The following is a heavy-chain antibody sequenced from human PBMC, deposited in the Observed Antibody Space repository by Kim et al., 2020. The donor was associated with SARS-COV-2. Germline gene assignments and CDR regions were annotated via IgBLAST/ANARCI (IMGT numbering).Heavy chain of an antibody. CDR1: GFTFSSYG. Sequence: GGSLRLSCAASGFTFSSYGMHWVRQAPGKGLEWVAVISYDGSNKYYADSVKGRFTISRDNSKNTLYLQTNSLRAEDTAVYYCAKDNWANGGSSSWSWFDPWGQGTLVTVSS. D-gene: IGHD6-13*01. CDR2: ISYDGSNK. V-gene: IGHV3-30*18. CDR3: AKDNWANGGSSSWSWFDP. J-gene: IGHJ5*02.